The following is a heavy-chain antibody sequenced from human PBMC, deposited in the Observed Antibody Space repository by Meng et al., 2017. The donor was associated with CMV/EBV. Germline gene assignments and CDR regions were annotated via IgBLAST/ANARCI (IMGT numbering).Heavy chain of an antibody. CDR2: INPNSGGT. J-gene: IGHJ4*02. Sequence: CKASGYTFTGYYMHWVLQAPGQGLEWMGWINPNSGGTNYAQKFQGRVTMTRDTSISTAYMELSRLRSDDTAVYYCARVSSSEGGIDYWGQGTLVTVSS. D-gene: IGHD6-6*01. CDR3: ARVSSSEGGIDY. CDR1: GYTFTGYY. V-gene: IGHV1-2*02.